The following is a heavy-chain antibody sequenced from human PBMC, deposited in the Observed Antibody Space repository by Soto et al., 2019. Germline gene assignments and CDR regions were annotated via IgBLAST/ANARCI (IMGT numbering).Heavy chain of an antibody. D-gene: IGHD3-9*01. CDR2: ISFNGNSL. CDR3: ARTFDIITYYFDY. CDR1: EFSFSSYA. J-gene: IGHJ4*02. Sequence: GGSLRLSCTASEFSFSSYAMHWIRQSPGKGLEWVAVISFNGNSLHYADSVKDRFTISRDNSKSTLYLQMNNMRTEDTAVYYCARTFDIITYYFDYWGQGTLVTVSS. V-gene: IGHV3-30-3*01.